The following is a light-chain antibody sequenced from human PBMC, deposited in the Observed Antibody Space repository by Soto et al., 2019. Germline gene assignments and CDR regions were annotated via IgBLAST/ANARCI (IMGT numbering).Light chain of an antibody. J-gene: IGLJ1*01. Sequence: QSVLTQPASVSGSPGQSITISCTGNSSDVGGYNYVSWYQQHPGKAPKLMIYEVSNRPSGVSNRFSGSKSDNTASLTISGLQAEDEADYYCSSYRSSSTVFGTRTKLTVL. CDR1: SSDVGGYNY. CDR3: SSYRSSSTV. CDR2: EVS. V-gene: IGLV2-14*01.